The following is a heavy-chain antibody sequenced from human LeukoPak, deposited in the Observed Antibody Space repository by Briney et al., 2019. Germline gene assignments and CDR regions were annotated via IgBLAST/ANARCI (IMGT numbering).Heavy chain of an antibody. CDR1: GGSISSYY. J-gene: IGHJ6*03. D-gene: IGHD6-6*01. CDR3: ARDTSSSSYGYYYYMDV. CDR2: IYYSGST. Sequence: SETLSLTCTVSGGSISSYYWSWIRQPPGKGLEWIGYIYYSGSTNYNPSLKSRVTISVDTSKNQFSLKLSSVTAADTAVYYCARDTSSSSYGYYYYMDVWGKGTTVTVSS. V-gene: IGHV4-59*12.